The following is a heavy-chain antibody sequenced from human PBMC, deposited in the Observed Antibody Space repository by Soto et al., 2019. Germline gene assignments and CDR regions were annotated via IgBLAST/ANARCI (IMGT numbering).Heavy chain of an antibody. J-gene: IGHJ5*02. CDR1: GFTLSSYV. V-gene: IGHV3-23*01. D-gene: IGHD3-22*01. CDR2: ISGSGGNT. Sequence: GGSLRLSCAASGFTLSSYVMSWVRQAPGKGLEWVSSISGSGGNTYYADSVKGRFTISRDNSKNTLYLQMNGLRDDDTAVYYCAKVVTDSSGYRWFDPWGQGTLVTVSS. CDR3: AKVVTDSSGYRWFDP.